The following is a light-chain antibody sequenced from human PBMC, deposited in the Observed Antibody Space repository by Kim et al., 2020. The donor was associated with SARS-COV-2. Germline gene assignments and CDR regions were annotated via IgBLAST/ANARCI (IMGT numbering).Light chain of an antibody. CDR1: SSNIGAGYD. CDR2: GNS. Sequence: VTISCTGNSSNIGAGYDVHWYQQLPGTAPNLLIYGNSNRPSGVPDRFSGSKSGTSASLAITGLQAEDEADYYCQSYDSSLSGHVVFGGGTQLTVL. CDR3: QSYDSSLSGHVV. J-gene: IGLJ2*01. V-gene: IGLV1-40*01.